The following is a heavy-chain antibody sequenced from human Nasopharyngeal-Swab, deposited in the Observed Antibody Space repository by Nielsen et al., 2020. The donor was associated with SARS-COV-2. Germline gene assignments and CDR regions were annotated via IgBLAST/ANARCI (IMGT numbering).Heavy chain of an antibody. V-gene: IGHV1-3*01. D-gene: IGHD6-13*01. Sequence: ASVKVSCKASGYTFTSYAMYWVRQAPGQRLEWMGWINAGNGNTKYSQKFQGRVTITRDTSASTAYMELSSLRSEDTAVYYCARVVLWGIAAARGAFDIWGQGTMVTVSS. CDR3: ARVVLWGIAAARGAFDI. J-gene: IGHJ3*02. CDR2: INAGNGNT. CDR1: GYTFTSYA.